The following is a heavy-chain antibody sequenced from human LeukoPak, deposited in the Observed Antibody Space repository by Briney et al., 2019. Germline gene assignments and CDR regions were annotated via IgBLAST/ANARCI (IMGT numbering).Heavy chain of an antibody. Sequence: GGSLRLSCAASGFTFSSYGMHWVRQAPGKGLEWVAVISYDGSNKYYADSVKGRFTISRDNSKNTLYLQMNSLRAEDTAVYYCARDSGYDSLIGDFDYWGRGTLVTVSS. J-gene: IGHJ4*02. D-gene: IGHD5-12*01. CDR3: ARDSGYDSLIGDFDY. CDR1: GFTFSSYG. V-gene: IGHV3-30*03. CDR2: ISYDGSNK.